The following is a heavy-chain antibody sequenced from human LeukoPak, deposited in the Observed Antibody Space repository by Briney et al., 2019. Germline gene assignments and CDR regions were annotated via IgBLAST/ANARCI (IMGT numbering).Heavy chain of an antibody. D-gene: IGHD5-18*01. V-gene: IGHV3-23*01. CDR1: GFTFSSYA. J-gene: IGHJ4*02. CDR2: ISGSGGST. CDR3: AKGGYSYGNIGGTNDY. Sequence: GGSLRLSCAASGFTFSSYAMSWVRQAPGKGLEWVSAISGSGGSTYYADSVKGRFTISRDNSKNTLYLQMNSLRAEDTAVYYCAKGGYSYGNIGGTNDYWGQGTLVTVSS.